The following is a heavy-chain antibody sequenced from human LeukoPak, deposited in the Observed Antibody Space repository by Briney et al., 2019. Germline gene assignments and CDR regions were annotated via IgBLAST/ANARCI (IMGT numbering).Heavy chain of an antibody. Sequence: PGGSLRLSCAASGIIFSDYSLNWVRPAPGEGPEGISNIRGSRSGLGSGMYVADSVRGRFTISRDDAKNSLYLQMSSLRAEDTAFYYCARDNNWGFDYWGQGALVTVSS. CDR2: IRGSRSGLGSGM. J-gene: IGHJ4*02. D-gene: IGHD7-27*01. CDR1: GIIFSDYS. V-gene: IGHV3-48*04. CDR3: ARDNNWGFDY.